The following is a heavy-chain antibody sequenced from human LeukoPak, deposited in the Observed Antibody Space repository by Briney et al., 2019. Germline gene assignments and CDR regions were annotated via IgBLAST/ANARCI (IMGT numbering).Heavy chain of an antibody. J-gene: IGHJ4*02. CDR2: ISGSGGST. D-gene: IGHD5-24*01. Sequence: GGSLRLSCAASGFTFSNYAMNWVRQAPGKGLEWVSGISGSGGSTYYADSVKGRFTISRDNSKNTLYLQMNSLRDEDTAVYYYAKDAQLGGQGTLVTVSS. CDR1: GFTFSNYA. CDR3: AKDAQL. V-gene: IGHV3-23*01.